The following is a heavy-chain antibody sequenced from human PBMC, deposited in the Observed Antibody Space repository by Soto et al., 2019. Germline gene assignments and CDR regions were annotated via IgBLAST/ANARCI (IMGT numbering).Heavy chain of an antibody. J-gene: IGHJ5*01. Sequence: PSETLSLTCAVSGGPISSSNWWSWVRQPPGKGLEWIGEIYHSGSTNYNPSLKSRVTISVDKSKNQFSLKLSSVTAADTAVYYWARAPYGHNWFDPWGQGTLSTVSS. V-gene: IGHV4-4*02. CDR1: GGPISSSNW. D-gene: IGHD3-10*01. CDR2: IYHSGST. CDR3: ARAPYGHNWFDP.